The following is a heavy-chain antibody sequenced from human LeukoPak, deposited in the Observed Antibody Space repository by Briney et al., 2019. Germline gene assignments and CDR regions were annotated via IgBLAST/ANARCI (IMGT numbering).Heavy chain of an antibody. CDR1: GYTFTSYG. J-gene: IGHJ4*02. V-gene: IGHV1-18*01. CDR3: ARERWEYQLLLWDY. D-gene: IGHD2-2*01. Sequence: ASVKVSCKASGYTFTSYGISWVRQAPGQGLEGMGWISAYNGNTNYAQKLQGRVTMTTDTSTSTAYMELRSLRSDDTAVYYCARERWEYQLLLWDYWGQGTLVTVSS. CDR2: ISAYNGNT.